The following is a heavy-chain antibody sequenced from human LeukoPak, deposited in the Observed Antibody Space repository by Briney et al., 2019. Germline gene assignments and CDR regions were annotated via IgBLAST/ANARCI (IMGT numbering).Heavy chain of an antibody. CDR1: GGTFSSYA. CDR3: ARDGVLLWFGELLHNWFDP. J-gene: IGHJ5*02. Sequence: ASVKVSCKASGGTFSSYAISWVRQAPGQGLEWMGRIIPILGIANYAQKFQGRVTITADKSTSTAYMELSSLRSEDTAVYYCARDGVLLWFGELLHNWFDPWGQGTQVTVSS. V-gene: IGHV1-69*04. D-gene: IGHD3-10*01. CDR2: IIPILGIA.